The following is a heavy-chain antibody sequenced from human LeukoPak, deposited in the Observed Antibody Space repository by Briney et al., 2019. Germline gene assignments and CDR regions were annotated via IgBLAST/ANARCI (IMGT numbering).Heavy chain of an antibody. J-gene: IGHJ4*02. CDR2: IYSGGST. D-gene: IGHD3-22*01. Sequence: SGGSLRLSCAASGFTVSSICMNWVRHAPGKGLEWVSLIYSGGSTHYADSVKGRFTISGDNSKNTLYLQMNSLRAEDTAVYYCARGGDSSYYGDYWGQGTLVTVSS. CDR3: ARGGDSSYYGDY. V-gene: IGHV3-66*01. CDR1: GFTVSSIC.